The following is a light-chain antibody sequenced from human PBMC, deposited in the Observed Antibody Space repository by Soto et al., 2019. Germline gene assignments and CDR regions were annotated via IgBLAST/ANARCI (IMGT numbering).Light chain of an antibody. Sequence: QSALTQPASVSGSPGQSITISCTGTSRDVGDYKYVSWYQQHPGKAPKLMIYEVSNRPSGVSNRFSGSESGNTASLTISGRQAEDEADYYCSSYTSSTYPVYGFGSGTKVTVL. J-gene: IGLJ1*01. CDR2: EVS. CDR1: SRDVGDYKY. V-gene: IGLV2-14*01. CDR3: SSYTSSTYPVYG.